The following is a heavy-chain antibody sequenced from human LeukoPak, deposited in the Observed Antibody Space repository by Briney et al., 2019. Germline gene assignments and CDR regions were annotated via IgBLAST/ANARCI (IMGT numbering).Heavy chain of an antibody. CDR2: ISEDGSTT. D-gene: IGHD2-15*01. CDR3: ARGHASGKLYDAFDV. CDR1: GFTFSSYW. J-gene: IGHJ3*01. V-gene: IGHV3-74*01. Sequence: GGSLRLSCAASGFTFSSYWMHWVRQAPGKGLVWVSRISEDGSTTSYADSVKGRFTISRDNAKNMVYLEMNSLRAEDTAVYHCARGHASGKLYDAFDVWGQGTMVTVSS.